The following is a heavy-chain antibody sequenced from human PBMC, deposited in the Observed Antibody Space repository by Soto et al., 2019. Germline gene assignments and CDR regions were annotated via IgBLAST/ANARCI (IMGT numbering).Heavy chain of an antibody. J-gene: IGHJ3*02. CDR2: ISGSGGST. CDR1: GFTFISYA. Sequence: EVQLLESGGGLVQPGGSLRLSCAASGFTFISYAMTWVRQAPGKGLEWVSGISGSGGSTYYADSVKGRFTISRDNSKNTLSLQMSSLRAEDTALYYCAKDVDSSGYYNAFDIWGRGTMVTVSS. V-gene: IGHV3-23*01. CDR3: AKDVDSSGYYNAFDI. D-gene: IGHD3-22*01.